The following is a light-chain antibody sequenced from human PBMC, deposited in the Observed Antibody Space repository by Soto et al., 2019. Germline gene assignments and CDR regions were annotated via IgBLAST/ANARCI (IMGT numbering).Light chain of an antibody. J-gene: IGKJ1*01. Sequence: ETVMTQSPATLSVSPGERATLSCRASQSVSSKLAWYLQKPGQAPRLLIYGASTRATGIPARFSGSGSGTEFTLTISSLQSEDFAVYYCQQYNNWPRAFGQGTKVEIK. V-gene: IGKV3-15*01. CDR2: GAS. CDR1: QSVSSK. CDR3: QQYNNWPRA.